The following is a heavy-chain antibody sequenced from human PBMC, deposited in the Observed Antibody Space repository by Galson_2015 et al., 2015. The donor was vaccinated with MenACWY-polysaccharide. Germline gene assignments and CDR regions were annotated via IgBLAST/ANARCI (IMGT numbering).Heavy chain of an antibody. D-gene: IGHD3-3*01. J-gene: IGHJ4*02. Sequence: SLRLSCAASGFTFSNYAVSWVRQAPGKGLEWVSAISATGGGTYYADSVKGRFTISRDNSKNTLYLQVNSLRAEDTAVYYCAKDPPKNDDFWSGSYGPRDYWGQGTLVTVSS. CDR3: AKDPPKNDDFWSGSYGPRDY. CDR2: ISATGGGT. V-gene: IGHV3-23*01. CDR1: GFTFSNYA.